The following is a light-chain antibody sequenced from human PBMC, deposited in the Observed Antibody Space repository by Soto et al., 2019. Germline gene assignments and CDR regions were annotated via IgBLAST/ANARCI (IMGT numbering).Light chain of an antibody. CDR3: QHYNNWPPYS. V-gene: IGKV3-11*02. CDR2: DAS. Sequence: EIVLTQSPATLSLSPGERATLSCRASQSVSSYLAWYQQKPGQAPRLLIYDASNRATGIPARFSGSGTGRHFTLTISSLQPEDFGVYYCQHYNNWPPYSFGQGTKVDIK. J-gene: IGKJ2*03. CDR1: QSVSSY.